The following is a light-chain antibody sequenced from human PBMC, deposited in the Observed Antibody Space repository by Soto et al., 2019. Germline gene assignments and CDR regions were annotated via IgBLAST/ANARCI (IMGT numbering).Light chain of an antibody. CDR3: QKFNTDPLT. CDR2: SAS. Sequence: DIQMTQSPSSLSASVGDRVTITCRASQDISVYLAWYQQKPGKVPKLLIYSASTLQSGVPSRFSGSGSGTDFTLTISSLQPEDGATYYCQKFNTDPLTFGQGTRLEIK. J-gene: IGKJ5*01. CDR1: QDISVY. V-gene: IGKV1-27*01.